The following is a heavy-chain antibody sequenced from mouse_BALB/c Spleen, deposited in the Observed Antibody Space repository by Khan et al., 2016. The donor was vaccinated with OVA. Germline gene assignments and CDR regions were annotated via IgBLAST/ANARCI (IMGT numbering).Heavy chain of an antibody. CDR1: GYTFTNYG. V-gene: IGHV9-1*02. J-gene: IGHJ1*01. CDR3: ARGASYWYFDV. Sequence: QIQLVQSGPELKKPGETVKISCKASGYTFTNYGMNWVKQAPGKGLKWMGWINTYTGEPTSTDDFKGRFAFSLDTSASTACLQINNLKNEDMASYFRARGASYWYFDVWGAGTTVTVSS. CDR2: INTYTGEP.